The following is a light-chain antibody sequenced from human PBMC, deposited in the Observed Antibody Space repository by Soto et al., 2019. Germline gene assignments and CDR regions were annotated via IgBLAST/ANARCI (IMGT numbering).Light chain of an antibody. CDR2: AAS. CDR3: QQSDRSPYT. CDR1: QTISSY. V-gene: IGKV1-39*01. J-gene: IGKJ2*01. Sequence: DTPMTQSPSSMSASVGDRVIITCRAGQTISSYLNCYQKKPGKAPNLLLYAASTLHSGVPSRFSGSAYGTEFTPTIRMLQPEDVATNYSQQSDRSPYTFGQGTKLDIK.